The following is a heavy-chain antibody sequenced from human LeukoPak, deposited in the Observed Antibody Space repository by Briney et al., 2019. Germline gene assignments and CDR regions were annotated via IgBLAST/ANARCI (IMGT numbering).Heavy chain of an antibody. CDR1: GFNFIGYS. J-gene: IGHJ4*02. D-gene: IGHD5-18*01. Sequence: SGGSLRLSCAASGFNFIGYSMTWVRRPPGKGLEWVSSISSADNTYYADSVKGRFTVSRDNAGKSLYLQMDGLRSEDTAVYYCAREGYTYGHGVDFWGQGTLVTVSS. CDR3: AREGYTYGHGVDF. V-gene: IGHV3-69-1*01. CDR2: ISSADNT.